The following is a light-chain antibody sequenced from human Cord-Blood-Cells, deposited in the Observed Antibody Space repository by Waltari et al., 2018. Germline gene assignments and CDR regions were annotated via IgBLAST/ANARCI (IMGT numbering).Light chain of an antibody. CDR1: QSVSSSY. J-gene: IGKJ1*01. CDR3: QQYGSSPPAT. V-gene: IGKV3-20*01. CDR2: GAS. Sequence: EIVLTQSPGTLSLSPGERATLSCRASQSVSSSYLAWYQQKPGQAPRLLIYGASSRATGIPDRFIGSGSGTDFTLTISRLEPEDFAVYYCQQYGSSPPATFGQGTKVEIK.